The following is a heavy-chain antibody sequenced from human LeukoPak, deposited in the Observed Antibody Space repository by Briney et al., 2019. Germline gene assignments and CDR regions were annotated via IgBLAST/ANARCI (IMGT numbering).Heavy chain of an antibody. Sequence: GGSLRLSCAASGFTFSDYYMSWIRQAPGKGLEWVSYISSSGSTIYYADSVEGRFTIFRDNAKNSLYLQMNSLRAEDTAVYYCASCGESIAAAGELDYWGQGTLVTVSS. CDR2: ISSSGSTI. D-gene: IGHD6-13*01. CDR3: ASCGESIAAAGELDY. CDR1: GFTFSDYY. V-gene: IGHV3-11*04. J-gene: IGHJ4*02.